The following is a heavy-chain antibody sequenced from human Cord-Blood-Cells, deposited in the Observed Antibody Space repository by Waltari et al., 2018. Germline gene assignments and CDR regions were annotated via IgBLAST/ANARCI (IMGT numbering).Heavy chain of an antibody. CDR1: GYTFTGYY. D-gene: IGHD3-3*01. CDR3: ARDSTTIFGVVIYYFDY. J-gene: IGHJ4*02. CDR2: INPNSGGT. V-gene: IGHV1-2*02. Sequence: QVQLVQSGAAVKKPGASVKVSCKASGYTFTGYYMHWVRQAPGQGLEWMGWINPNSGGTNYAQKFQGRVTMTRDTSISTAYMELSRLRSDDTAVYYCARDSTTIFGVVIYYFDYWGQGTLVTVSS.